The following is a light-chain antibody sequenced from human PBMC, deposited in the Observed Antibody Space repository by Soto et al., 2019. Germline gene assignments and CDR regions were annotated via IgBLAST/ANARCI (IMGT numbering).Light chain of an antibody. CDR1: QSVSKF. J-gene: IGKJ4*01. Sequence: ETVMTQSPAALSVSPGDRATLSCRASQSVSKFVAWYHQKPGQVPRLLIYVPSTRATGIPPRFSGTGCGPELPLTISRRRCAYVAVVYCLNYTSCPLILGAGTKVEIK. V-gene: IGKV3-15*01. CDR3: LNYTSCPLI. CDR2: VPS.